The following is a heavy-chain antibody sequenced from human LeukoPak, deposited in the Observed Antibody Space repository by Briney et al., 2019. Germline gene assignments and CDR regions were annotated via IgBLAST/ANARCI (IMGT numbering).Heavy chain of an antibody. J-gene: IGHJ4*02. CDR3: VSNLFCASASCL. D-gene: IGHD2-2*01. CDR2: IGTAGNYI. Sequence: GGSLRLSCAASGSTFSSYAMNWVRQAPGKGLEWLSSIGTAGNYIFYADSVQGRFTISRDNANDSLYLEMKSLRVEDTATYYCVSNLFCASASCLWGQGTLVTVSS. V-gene: IGHV3-21*01. CDR1: GSTFSSYA.